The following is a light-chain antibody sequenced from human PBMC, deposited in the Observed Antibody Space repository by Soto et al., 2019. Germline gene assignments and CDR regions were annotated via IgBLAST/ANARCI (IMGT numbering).Light chain of an antibody. CDR3: QQANSFPRLT. Sequence: DIPMTQSPSSVSASVGGRVTITCRASQGIGTWLAWYQLKPGKAPKLLIYAASSLQSGVPSRFSGSGSGTDFTLTISSLQPEDFATYYCQQANSFPRLTFGGGTKVEIK. J-gene: IGKJ4*01. CDR1: QGIGTW. CDR2: AAS. V-gene: IGKV1-12*01.